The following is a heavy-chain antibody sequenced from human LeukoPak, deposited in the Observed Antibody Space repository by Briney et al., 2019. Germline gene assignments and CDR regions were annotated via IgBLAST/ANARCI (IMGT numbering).Heavy chain of an antibody. D-gene: IGHD5-18*01. J-gene: IGHJ4*02. CDR3: ARGPDTRGYSYCFDY. CDR2: IYSSGST. Sequence: SETLSLTCTVSGASINNYYWSWIRQPAGKGLEWIGRIYSSGSTNYSPSLKSRVTMSVDTSKTQFSLRLSSVTAADTAVYYCARGPDTRGYSYCFDYWGQGTLVSVSS. V-gene: IGHV4-4*07. CDR1: GASINNYY.